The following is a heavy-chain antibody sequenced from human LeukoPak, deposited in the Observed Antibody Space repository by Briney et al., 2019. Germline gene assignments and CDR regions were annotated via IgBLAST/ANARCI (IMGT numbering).Heavy chain of an antibody. CDR3: VRVKGSYFDY. CDR1: GFPLSSYS. D-gene: IGHD2-15*01. V-gene: IGHV3-48*01. J-gene: IGHJ4*02. CDR2: ISSSGSAI. Sequence: GASLRLSCAASGFPLSSYSINWVRQAPGKGLEWVSYISSSGSAIYYVDSVKGRFTVSRDNAKNSLFLQMNSPRAEDTAVYYCVRVKGSYFDYWGQGALVTVSS.